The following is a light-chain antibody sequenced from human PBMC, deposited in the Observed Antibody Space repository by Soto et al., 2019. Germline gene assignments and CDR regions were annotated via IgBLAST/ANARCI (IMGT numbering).Light chain of an antibody. Sequence: EIVLTQSPGTLSLSPGERATLSCRARQTVSSSYLAWYQQKPGQAPRLLIYGASSRATGIPDRFSGSGSGTDFTLTISILEPEDFAVYYCQQYDSSPLTFGQGTKVEIK. V-gene: IGKV3-20*01. J-gene: IGKJ1*01. CDR3: QQYDSSPLT. CDR2: GAS. CDR1: QTVSSSY.